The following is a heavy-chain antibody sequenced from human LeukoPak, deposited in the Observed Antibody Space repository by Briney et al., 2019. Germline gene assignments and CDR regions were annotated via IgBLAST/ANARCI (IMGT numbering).Heavy chain of an antibody. CDR2: ISSSSSTI. CDR3: ARGPMVRGVFIRRSKSGFFDY. D-gene: IGHD3-10*01. J-gene: IGHJ4*02. CDR1: GFTLSSYS. Sequence: GGSLRLSCAASGFTLSSYSMNWVRQAPGKGLEWVSYISSSSSTIYYADSVKGRFTISRDNAKNSLYLQMNSLRAEDTAIYYCARGPMVRGVFIRRSKSGFFDYWGQGTLVTVSS. V-gene: IGHV3-48*01.